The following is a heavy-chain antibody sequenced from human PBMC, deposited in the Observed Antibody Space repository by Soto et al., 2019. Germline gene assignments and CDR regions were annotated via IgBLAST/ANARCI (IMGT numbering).Heavy chain of an antibody. D-gene: IGHD1-7*01. V-gene: IGHV3-30-3*01. J-gene: IGHJ6*02. CDR3: ARDRDGNYDYYYYDGMDV. CDR1: GFTFSSYA. Sequence: QVQLVESGGGVVQPGRSLRLSCAASGFTFSSYAMHWVRQAPGKGLEWVAVISYDGSNKYYADSVKGRFTISRDNSKNTLYLQMNSLRAEDTAVYYCARDRDGNYDYYYYDGMDVWGQGTTVTVSS. CDR2: ISYDGSNK.